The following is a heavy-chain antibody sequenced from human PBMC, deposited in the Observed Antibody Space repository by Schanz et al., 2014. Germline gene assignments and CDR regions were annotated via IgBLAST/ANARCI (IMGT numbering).Heavy chain of an antibody. Sequence: QVQLVQSGAEVKKPGASVKVSCKASGYTFTGHYMHWVRQAPGQGLEWMGRINPNTGGTNFAQKFQGRVTMARDTSSATAYMELNSLRSDDTAVYYCVRELSGGTFDYWGQGALVTVSS. J-gene: IGHJ4*02. CDR1: GYTFTGHY. CDR2: INPNTGGT. CDR3: VRELSGGTFDY. V-gene: IGHV1-2*06. D-gene: IGHD1-1*01.